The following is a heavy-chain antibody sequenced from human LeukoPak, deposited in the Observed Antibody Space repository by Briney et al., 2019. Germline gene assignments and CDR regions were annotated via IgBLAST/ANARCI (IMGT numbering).Heavy chain of an antibody. J-gene: IGHJ4*02. Sequence: ASVTVSCKASGYTFTSYAMNWVRQAPGQGLEWMGWVNTNTGNPTYAQGFTGRFVFSLDTSVSTAYLQISSLKAEDTAVYYCARSAAGDTAMLDYWGQGTLVTVSS. CDR3: ARSAAGDTAMLDY. V-gene: IGHV7-4-1*02. CDR1: GYTFTSYA. CDR2: VNTNTGNP. D-gene: IGHD5-18*01.